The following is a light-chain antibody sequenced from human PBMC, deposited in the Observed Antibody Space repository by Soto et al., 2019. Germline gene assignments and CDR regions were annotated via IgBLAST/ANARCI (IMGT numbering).Light chain of an antibody. V-gene: IGLV4-69*01. J-gene: IGLJ2*01. CDR1: SGHSSYA. CDR3: QTWGTGIHVV. CDR2: LNSDGSH. Sequence: QLVLTQSPSASASLGASVTLTCTLSSGHSSYASAWHQQQPEKGPRYLMKLNSDGSHSKGDGIPDRFSGSSSGAERYLTISSLQSEDEADYYCQTWGTGIHVVFGGGTKLTVL.